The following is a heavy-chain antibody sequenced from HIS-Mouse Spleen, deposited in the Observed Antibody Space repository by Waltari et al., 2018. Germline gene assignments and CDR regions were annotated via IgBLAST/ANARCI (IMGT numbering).Heavy chain of an antibody. V-gene: IGHV4-39*07. CDR2: IYYSGST. CDR3: AREIPYSSSWYDWYFDL. J-gene: IGHJ2*01. D-gene: IGHD6-13*01. Sequence: QLQLQESGPGLVKPSETLSLTCTVSGGPISSSRYYRAWIRQPPGKGLEWIGSIYYSGSTYYNPSLKSRVTISVDTSKNQFSLKLSSVTAADTAVYYCAREIPYSSSWYDWYFDLWGRGTLVTVSS. CDR1: GGPISSSRYY.